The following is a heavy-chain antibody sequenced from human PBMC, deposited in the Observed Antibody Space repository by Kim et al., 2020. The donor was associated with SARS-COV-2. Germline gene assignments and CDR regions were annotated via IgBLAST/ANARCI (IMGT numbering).Heavy chain of an antibody. CDR2: IDPSDSYT. Sequence: GESLKISCKGSGYSFTSYWISWVRQMPGKGLEWMGRIDPSDSYTNYSPSFQGHVTISADKSISTAYLQWSSLKASDTAMYYCARLPLGYCSGGSCLDYWGQGTLVTVSS. CDR3: ARLPLGYCSGGSCLDY. J-gene: IGHJ4*02. V-gene: IGHV5-10-1*01. CDR1: GYSFTSYW. D-gene: IGHD2-15*01.